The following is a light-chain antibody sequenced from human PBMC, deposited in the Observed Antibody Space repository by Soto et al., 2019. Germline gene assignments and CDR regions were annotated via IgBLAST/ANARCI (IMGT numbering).Light chain of an antibody. CDR1: QDIRKY. V-gene: IGKV1-33*01. CDR2: GAS. J-gene: IGKJ3*01. Sequence: DIQMTQSPSSLSASVGDRVTITCQASQDIRKYLNWYQQKPGKAPKLLIYGASILETGVPSRFSGSGSGTDFTFTISSLQPEDIATYHCQQYDNVPFTFGPGTKVDI. CDR3: QQYDNVPFT.